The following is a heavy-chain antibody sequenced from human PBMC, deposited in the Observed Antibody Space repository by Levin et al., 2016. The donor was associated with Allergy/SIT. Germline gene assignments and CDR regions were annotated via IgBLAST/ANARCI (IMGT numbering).Heavy chain of an antibody. Sequence: GGSLRLSCAASGFTFSSYAMSWVRQAPGKGLEWVSAISGSGGSTYYADSVKGRFTISRDNSKNTLYLQMNSLRAEDAAVYYCAKDPYYYGSGSIDYWGQGTLVTVSS. CDR2: ISGSGGST. V-gene: IGHV3-23*01. J-gene: IGHJ4*02. CDR1: GFTFSSYA. CDR3: AKDPYYYGSGSIDY. D-gene: IGHD3-10*01.